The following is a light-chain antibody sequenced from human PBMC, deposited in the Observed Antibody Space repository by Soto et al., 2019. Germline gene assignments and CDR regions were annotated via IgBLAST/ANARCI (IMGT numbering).Light chain of an antibody. J-gene: IGKJ5*01. CDR1: QSISFN. Sequence: EIVMTQSPAALSVSPGERVTLSCRASQSISFNLAWYQQKPGQAPRLLIYIASTRAAGIPARFSGSGSGTDFTLTISSLEPEDFAVCYCQQRANWRITFGQGTRREIK. V-gene: IGKV3-11*01. CDR3: QQRANWRIT. CDR2: IAS.